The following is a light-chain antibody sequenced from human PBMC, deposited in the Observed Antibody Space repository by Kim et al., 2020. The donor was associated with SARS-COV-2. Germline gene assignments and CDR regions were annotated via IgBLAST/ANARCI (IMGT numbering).Light chain of an antibody. J-gene: IGKJ4*01. CDR2: GAS. V-gene: IGKV3-15*01. Sequence: SPGERATLSCRASQSIGDNLAWYQHKPSQAPRLLIYGASTRAPGIPAWFSGSGSGTEFTLTISSLQSEDFAVYFCQQYDTWPPLTFGGGTKVDIK. CDR1: QSIGDN. CDR3: QQYDTWPPLT.